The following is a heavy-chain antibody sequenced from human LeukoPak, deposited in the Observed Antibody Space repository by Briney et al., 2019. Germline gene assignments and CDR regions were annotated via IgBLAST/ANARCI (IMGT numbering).Heavy chain of an antibody. CDR3: ARATIEVAGISFHY. J-gene: IGHJ4*02. D-gene: IGHD6-13*01. CDR2: IYYSGST. CDR1: GGSISSSSYY. V-gene: IGHV4-39*07. Sequence: PSETLSLTCTVSGGSISSSSYYWGWIRQPPGKGLEWIGSIYYSGSTYYNPSLKSRVTISVDTSKNQFSLKMSSVTAADTAVYYCARATIEVAGISFHYWGQGTLVTVSS.